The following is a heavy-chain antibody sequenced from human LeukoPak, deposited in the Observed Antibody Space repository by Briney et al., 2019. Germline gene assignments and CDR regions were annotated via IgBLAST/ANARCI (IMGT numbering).Heavy chain of an antibody. J-gene: IGHJ5*02. D-gene: IGHD3-10*01. Sequence: SETLSLTCTVSGGSISSYYWNWIRQPPGKGLEWIGEIYHSGSTNYNPSLKSRVTISVDKSKNQFSLKLSSVTAADTAVYYCARPGGSGSYYSSWGQGTLVTVSS. CDR2: IYHSGST. CDR3: ARPGGSGSYYSS. V-gene: IGHV4-59*12. CDR1: GGSISSYY.